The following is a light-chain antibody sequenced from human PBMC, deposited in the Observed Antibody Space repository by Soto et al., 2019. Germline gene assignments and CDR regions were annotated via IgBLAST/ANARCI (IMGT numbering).Light chain of an antibody. V-gene: IGKV3-15*01. CDR3: QHYNNWPFT. J-gene: IGKJ2*01. CDR1: QSISSN. CDR2: GAS. Sequence: EIVMTQSPATLSVSPGERATLSCRASQSISSNLAWYQQKPGQAPSLLIYGASARATGIPARFSGSGSGTEFTLTISSLQSGDYAVYYCQHYNNWPFTFGQGTNLEIK.